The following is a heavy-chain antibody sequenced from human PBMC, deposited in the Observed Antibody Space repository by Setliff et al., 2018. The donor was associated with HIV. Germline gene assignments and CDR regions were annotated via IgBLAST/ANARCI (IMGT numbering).Heavy chain of an antibody. V-gene: IGHV4-59*01. D-gene: IGHD2-15*01. J-gene: IGHJ4*02. CDR3: ATYSAGEGGRGH. CDR1: GDSIGAYH. CDR2: IHSSGTT. Sequence: PSETLSLTCSVSGDSIGAYHWGWIRQPPGRGLEWIGYIHSSGTTHYNPSLSSRVTISFDASKKYFSLKLTSVTAADTAMYYCATYSAGEGGRGHWGQGTLVTSPQ.